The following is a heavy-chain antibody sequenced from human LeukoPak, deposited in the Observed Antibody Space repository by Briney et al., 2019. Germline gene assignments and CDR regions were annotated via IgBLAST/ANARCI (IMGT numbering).Heavy chain of an antibody. CDR1: GFSFSTYG. Sequence: GGSLRLSCAASGFSFSTYGMHWVRQAPGTGLEWVALIWNAGTNTYYADSVKGRFTISRDNSKNTPYLQMNSLRAEDTAVYYCAGDTPPGGDYYFDYWGQGTLVIVSS. D-gene: IGHD3-16*01. CDR2: IWNAGTNT. J-gene: IGHJ4*02. V-gene: IGHV3-33*01. CDR3: AGDTPPGGDYYFDY.